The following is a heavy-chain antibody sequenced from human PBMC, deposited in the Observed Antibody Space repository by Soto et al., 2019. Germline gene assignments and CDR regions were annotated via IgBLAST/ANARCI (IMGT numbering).Heavy chain of an antibody. Sequence: HGESLKISCKGSGYSFASHWVAWVRQMPEKGLEWIGTIYPGDSDTKYSSAFRGRVTISADTSVSTAYLQWRSLEATDSAIYYCARYSGSYWHYLDFWGQGTLVTVSS. CDR2: IYPGDSDT. CDR1: GYSFASHW. J-gene: IGHJ4*02. V-gene: IGHV5-51*01. D-gene: IGHD1-26*01. CDR3: ARYSGSYWHYLDF.